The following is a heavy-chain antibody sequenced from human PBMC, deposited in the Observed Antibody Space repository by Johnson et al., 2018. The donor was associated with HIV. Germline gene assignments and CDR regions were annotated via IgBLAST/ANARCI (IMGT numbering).Heavy chain of an antibody. Sequence: VQLVESGGVVVQPGGSLRLSCAASGFTVSDNYMTWVRQAPGKGLEWVSVIYSGGRTYYADFVQGRFTISRDNSKNTVYLLMNSLRGEDTAVYYCARLIVATISNQISSHAFDIWGQGTMVTVSS. V-gene: IGHV3-53*01. D-gene: IGHD5-12*01. CDR1: GFTVSDNY. CDR3: ARLIVATISNQISSHAFDI. J-gene: IGHJ3*02. CDR2: IYSGGRT.